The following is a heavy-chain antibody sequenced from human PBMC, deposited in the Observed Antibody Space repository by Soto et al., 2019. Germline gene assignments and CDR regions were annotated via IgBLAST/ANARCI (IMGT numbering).Heavy chain of an antibody. D-gene: IGHD1-26*01. J-gene: IGHJ5*02. Sequence: ASVKVSCKASGHTFTGYYMHWVRQAPGQGLEWMGWINPNSGGTNYAQKFQGWVTMTRDTSISTAYMELSRLRSDDTAVYYCARDGSIVGANGFDPWGQGTLVTVSS. CDR1: GHTFTGYY. V-gene: IGHV1-2*04. CDR2: INPNSGGT. CDR3: ARDGSIVGANGFDP.